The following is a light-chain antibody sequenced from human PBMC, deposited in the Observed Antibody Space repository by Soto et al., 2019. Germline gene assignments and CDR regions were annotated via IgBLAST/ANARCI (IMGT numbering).Light chain of an antibody. V-gene: IGKV3-20*01. CDR2: GAS. CDR1: QSVSTNF. Sequence: EIVLTQSPGTLSLSPGEGATLSCRASQSVSTNFFAWYQQKPGQAPMLLIYGASTRATGIPARFSGSGSGTDFTLTISRLEPEDFAVYYCQQYGRTSWTFGQGTKVEIK. J-gene: IGKJ1*01. CDR3: QQYGRTSWT.